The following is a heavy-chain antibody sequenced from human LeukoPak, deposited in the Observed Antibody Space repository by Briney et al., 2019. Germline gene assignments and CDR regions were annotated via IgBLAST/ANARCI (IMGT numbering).Heavy chain of an antibody. Sequence: GGSLRLSCAASGFPFSGYAMHWVRQAPGKGLEWVAVMSHDGTNKYYADSVKGRFTISRDNSKNTLYLQMDSLRTEDTAVYYCARHRGPSLHSSGYFDYWGQGTLVTVSS. CDR3: ARHRGPSLHSSGYFDY. CDR2: MSHDGTNK. J-gene: IGHJ4*02. CDR1: GFPFSGYA. D-gene: IGHD3-22*01. V-gene: IGHV3-30-3*01.